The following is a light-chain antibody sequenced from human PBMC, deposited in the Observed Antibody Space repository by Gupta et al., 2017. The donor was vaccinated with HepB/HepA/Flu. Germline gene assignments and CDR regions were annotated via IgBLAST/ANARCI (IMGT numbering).Light chain of an antibody. Sequence: DIQMTQSPSTLSASVGDRVSITCQASQDISNYLNWYQQKPGKAPKLLINGASNLETGVPSRFSGSRSGTDFTFTISSLQPEDIATYYCQQYDSLPFTFGPGTKVDIK. CDR3: QQYDSLPFT. J-gene: IGKJ3*01. CDR1: QDISNY. V-gene: IGKV1-33*01. CDR2: GAS.